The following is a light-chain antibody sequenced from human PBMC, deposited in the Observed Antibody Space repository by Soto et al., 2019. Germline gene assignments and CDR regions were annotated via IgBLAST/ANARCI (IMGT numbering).Light chain of an antibody. J-gene: IGKJ1*01. CDR1: QRVGNN. CDR3: QHYNYWPPKT. CDR2: GAY. Sequence: EIVMTQSPATLSVSPGERTTLSCRASQRVGNNLAWYQQKPGQAPRLLIYGAYTRATGIPARFSGSGSGTDFTLTISSLQSEDFAVYCCQHYNYWPPKTVGQGTKVDIK. V-gene: IGKV3-15*01.